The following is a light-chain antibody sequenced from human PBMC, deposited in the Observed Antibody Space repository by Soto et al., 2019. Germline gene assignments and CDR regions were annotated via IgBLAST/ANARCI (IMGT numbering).Light chain of an antibody. CDR1: PSISRGY. V-gene: IGKV3D-20*02. CDR2: XAA. Sequence: IVLTQSSGTRCSSPGARAILSXKASPSISRGYLAWYQHPPCXAPRLLXXXAAXRATEIPVRFSGSGSGTAFTLTISRLEPKDLAWEYCQRRSNWPTSITFGQGTLLEIK. J-gene: IGKJ5*01. CDR3: QRRSNWPTSIT.